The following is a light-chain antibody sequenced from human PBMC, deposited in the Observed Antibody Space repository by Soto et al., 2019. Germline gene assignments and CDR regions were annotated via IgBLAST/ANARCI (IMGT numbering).Light chain of an antibody. J-gene: IGLJ2*01. CDR3: MVWHSNSVV. V-gene: IGLV5-45*03. CDR1: SGINVGTYR. Sequence: QTVVTQPSSLSASPGASASLTCTLRSGINVGTYRIYWYQQKPGSPPQYLLRYKSDSDKQQGSGVPSRFSGSKDASANAGILLISGLRSEDEADYYCMVWHSNSVVFGGGTKVTVL. CDR2: YKSDSDK.